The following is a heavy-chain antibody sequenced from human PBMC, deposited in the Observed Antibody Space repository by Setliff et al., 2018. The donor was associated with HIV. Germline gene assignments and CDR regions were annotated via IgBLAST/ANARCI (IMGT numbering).Heavy chain of an antibody. CDR2: ISSSGSYT. Sequence: PGGSLRLSCAASGFTFSRHSMIWVRQATGKGLEWVSSISSSGSYTHYADSVKGRFSISRDNAKNSLYLQMSSLRVEDTAVYYCAAVFTGVSGRSLDYWGQGTLVTVSS. J-gene: IGHJ4*02. D-gene: IGHD6-19*01. V-gene: IGHV3-21*01. CDR3: AAVFTGVSGRSLDY. CDR1: GFTFSRHS.